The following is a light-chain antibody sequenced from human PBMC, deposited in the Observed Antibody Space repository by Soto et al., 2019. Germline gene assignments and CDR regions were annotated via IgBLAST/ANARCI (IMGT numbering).Light chain of an antibody. CDR2: RSD. J-gene: IGLJ2*01. CDR1: SSNIGSNH. CDR3: SARDDTLSGVV. Sequence: QLVLTQPPSASGTPGQRVTISCSGSSSNIGSNHVYWYQQFPGMAPKLLMYRSDQRPTGVPDRFSGSKSGTSASLAISGLRSDDEVDYFCSARDDTLSGVVFGGGTKLTVL. V-gene: IGLV1-47*01.